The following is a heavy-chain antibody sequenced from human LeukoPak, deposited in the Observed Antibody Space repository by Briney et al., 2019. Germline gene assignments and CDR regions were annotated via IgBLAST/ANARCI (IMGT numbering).Heavy chain of an antibody. CDR3: AGREGSHYSVDL. CDR2: IYYSGVT. D-gene: IGHD2-15*01. J-gene: IGHJ6*02. V-gene: IGHV4-59*08. Sequence: SETLSLTCTVSGASLSSYYWSWIRLPPGKGLEWIGSIYYSGVTNFNPSLKRRIAMSVDRSRNLFSLKLSSVTAADTAVYFCAGREGSHYSVDLWGQGTTVSVSS. CDR1: GASLSSYY.